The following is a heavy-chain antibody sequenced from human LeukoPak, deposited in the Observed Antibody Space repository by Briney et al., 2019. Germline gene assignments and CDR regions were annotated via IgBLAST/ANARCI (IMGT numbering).Heavy chain of an antibody. D-gene: IGHD1-26*01. CDR2: IYHSGST. Sequence: ASETLSLTCTVSGYSISSDYYWGWIRQPPGKGLEWIGNIYHSGSTYYNPSLKSRVTISVDKSKNQFSLKLSSVTAADTAVYYCARVGAQELLKPDDAFDIWGQGTMVTVSS. CDR1: GYSISSDYY. J-gene: IGHJ3*02. V-gene: IGHV4-38-2*02. CDR3: ARVGAQELLKPDDAFDI.